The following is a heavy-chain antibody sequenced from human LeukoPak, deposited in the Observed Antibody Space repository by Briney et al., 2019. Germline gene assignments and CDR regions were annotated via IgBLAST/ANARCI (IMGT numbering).Heavy chain of an antibody. J-gene: IGHJ3*01. V-gene: IGHV1-2*02. CDR2: IDPNSGVT. CDR1: GYTLTDNH. Sequence: ASVKVSCKTSGYTLTDNHLYWVRQAPGRGPEWMGWIDPNSGVTNFAQNFQGRLTMTRDTSINTAYMELSRLTSDDTAVYYCARELGINAFDVWGQGTMVTVSS. D-gene: IGHD3-16*01. CDR3: ARELGINAFDV.